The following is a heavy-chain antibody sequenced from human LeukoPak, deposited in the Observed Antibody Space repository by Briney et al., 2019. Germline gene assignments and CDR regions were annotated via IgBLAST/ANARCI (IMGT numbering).Heavy chain of an antibody. D-gene: IGHD2-2*02. Sequence: PGGSLRLSCAASGFTFSSYAMSWVRQAPGKGLEWVSAISGSGGSTYYADSVKGRFTISRDNSKNMLYLQMNSLRAEDTAVYYCAKYAFGIVVVPAAIELDYWGQGTLVTVSS. CDR1: GFTFSSYA. CDR3: AKYAFGIVVVPAAIELDY. CDR2: ISGSGGST. J-gene: IGHJ4*02. V-gene: IGHV3-23*01.